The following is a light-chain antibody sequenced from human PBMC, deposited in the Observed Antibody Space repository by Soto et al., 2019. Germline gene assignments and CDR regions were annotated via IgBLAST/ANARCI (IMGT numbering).Light chain of an antibody. Sequence: EIVLTQSPAPLSLSPGERATLSCRASQSVSSYLAWYQPKPGQAPRLLIYDAYNRATGIPARFSGSGSGTDFALTISSLEPEDFADYYCQQRSNWPSRVTFGGGTKVEIK. CDR3: QQRSNWPSRVT. J-gene: IGKJ4*02. CDR2: DAY. CDR1: QSVSSY. V-gene: IGKV3-11*01.